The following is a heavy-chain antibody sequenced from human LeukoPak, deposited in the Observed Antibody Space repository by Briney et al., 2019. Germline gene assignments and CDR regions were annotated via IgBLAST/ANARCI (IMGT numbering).Heavy chain of an antibody. D-gene: IGHD4-17*01. CDR1: GFTFSSYA. CDR2: ISYDGSNK. Sequence: GRSLRLSCAASGFTFSSYAMHWVRQAPGKGLEWVAVISYDGSNKYYADSVKGRFTISRDNSKNTLYLQMNSLRAEDTAVYYCARESYGDFRYYYYGMDVWGQGTTVTVSS. CDR3: ARESYGDFRYYYYGMDV. J-gene: IGHJ6*02. V-gene: IGHV3-30-3*01.